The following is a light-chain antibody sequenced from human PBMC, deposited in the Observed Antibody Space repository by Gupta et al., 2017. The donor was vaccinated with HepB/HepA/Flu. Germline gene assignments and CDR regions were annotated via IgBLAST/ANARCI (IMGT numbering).Light chain of an antibody. CDR1: SSDVGSYNL. CDR3: CSYAGSSTCDVV. CDR2: EVS. V-gene: IGLV2-23*02. Sequence: QSALTQPASVSGSPGQSITISCTGTSSDVGSYNLVSWYQQHPGKAPKLMIYEVSKRPSGVSNRFSGSKSGNTASLTISGLQAEDEADYYCCSYAGSSTCDVVFGGGTKLTVL. J-gene: IGLJ2*01.